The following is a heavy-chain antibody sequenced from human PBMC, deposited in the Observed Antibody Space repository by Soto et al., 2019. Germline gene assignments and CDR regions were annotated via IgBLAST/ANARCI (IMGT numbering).Heavy chain of an antibody. D-gene: IGHD2-15*01. Sequence: QVQLVQSGAEVKKPGSSVKISCKAFGGSFSDYAISWVRQAPGQGLECMGGIIPILGTPNYAQKFQDRVTFTAHESTNTAYMELSRLTSEDPAVYYCARDRAPRGWSYLDLWGQGTQVTVSS. V-gene: IGHV1-69*01. CDR1: GGSFSDYA. J-gene: IGHJ4*02. CDR2: IIPILGTP. CDR3: ARDRAPRGWSYLDL.